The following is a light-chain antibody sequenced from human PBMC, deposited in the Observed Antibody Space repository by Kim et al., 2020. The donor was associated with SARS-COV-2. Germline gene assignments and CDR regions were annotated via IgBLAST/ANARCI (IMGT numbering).Light chain of an antibody. V-gene: IGLV3-1*01. CDR3: QAWDSGTAGV. CDR1: KLDDKY. J-gene: IGLJ3*02. Sequence: SYELTQPTSVSVSPGQTASITCSGDKLDDKYVGWYQQKSGQSPVLIIYQNTKRPSGIPERFSGSNSGNTATLTISGTQSMDEADYYCQAWDSGTAGVFGGGTQLTV. CDR2: QNT.